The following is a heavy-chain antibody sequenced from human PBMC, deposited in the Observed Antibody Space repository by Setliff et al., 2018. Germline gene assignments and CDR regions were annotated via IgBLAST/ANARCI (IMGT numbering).Heavy chain of an antibody. CDR2: IYYSGST. J-gene: IGHJ6*02. CDR1: GGSISSYY. D-gene: IGHD6-13*01. V-gene: IGHV4-59*01. CDR3: AREWGSSSWSSPRYYYYGMDV. Sequence: PSETLSLTCTVSGGSISSYYWSWIRQPPGKGLEWIAYIYYSGSTNYNPSLKSRVTISVDTSGNQFSLKLSSVTAADTAVYYCAREWGSSSWSSPRYYYYGMDVWGQGTTVTVSS.